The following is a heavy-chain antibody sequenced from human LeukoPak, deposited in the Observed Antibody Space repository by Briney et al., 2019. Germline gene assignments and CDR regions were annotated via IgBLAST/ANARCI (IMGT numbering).Heavy chain of an antibody. Sequence: GGSLRPSCAASGFTFSSYEMNWVRQAPGKGLEWVSYISSSGSTIYYADSVKGRFTISRDNAKNSLYLQMNSLRAEDTAVYYCARGGADYGDYSLDYWGQGTLVTVSS. CDR2: ISSSGSTI. CDR3: ARGGADYGDYSLDY. J-gene: IGHJ4*02. D-gene: IGHD4-17*01. V-gene: IGHV3-48*03. CDR1: GFTFSSYE.